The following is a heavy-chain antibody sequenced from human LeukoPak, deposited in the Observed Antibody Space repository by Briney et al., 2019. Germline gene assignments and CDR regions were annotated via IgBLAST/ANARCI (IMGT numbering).Heavy chain of an antibody. J-gene: IGHJ4*02. V-gene: IGHV3-23*01. Sequence: GGSLRLSCAASGFTFSSHVMSWVRQPPGKGLEWVSIISASSSHTYYADSMRGRFAISRDNSLNRLYLQMNSLRADDTAVYYCARHPPTGGNFDSWGREPWSPSPQ. CDR2: ISASSSHT. CDR3: ARHPPTGGNFDS. CDR1: GFTFSSHV. D-gene: IGHD1-14*01.